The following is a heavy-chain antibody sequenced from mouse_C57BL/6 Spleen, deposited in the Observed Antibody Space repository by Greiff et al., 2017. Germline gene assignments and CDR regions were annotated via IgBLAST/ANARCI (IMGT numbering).Heavy chain of an antibody. Sequence: EVQGVESGGGLVKPGGSLKLSCAASGFTFSDYGMHWVRQAPEQGLEWVAYISSGSSTIYYADTVKGRFTISRDNAKNTQFLQMTSLRSEDTAMYYCARRSGNWYFDVWGTGTTVTVAS. D-gene: IGHD1-3*01. CDR3: ARRSGNWYFDV. CDR2: ISSGSSTI. V-gene: IGHV5-17*01. CDR1: GFTFSDYG. J-gene: IGHJ1*03.